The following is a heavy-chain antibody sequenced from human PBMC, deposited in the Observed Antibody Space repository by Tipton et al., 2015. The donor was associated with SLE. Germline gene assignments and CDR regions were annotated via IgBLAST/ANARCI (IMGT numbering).Heavy chain of an antibody. J-gene: IGHJ4*02. D-gene: IGHD7-27*01. CDR2: IYTSGST. CDR1: GGSISSRSYY. CDR3: AREGNWGFAY. V-gene: IGHV4-61*02. Sequence: TLSLTCSVSGGSISSRSYYWGWIRQPPGKGLEWIGRIYTSGSTNYNPSLESRVTISVDTSKNQFSLKLSSVTAADTAVYFCAREGNWGFAYWGQGTLVTVSS.